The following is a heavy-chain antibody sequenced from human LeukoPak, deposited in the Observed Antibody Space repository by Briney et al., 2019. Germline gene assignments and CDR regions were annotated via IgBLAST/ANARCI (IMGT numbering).Heavy chain of an antibody. CDR2: INPSGGST. Sequence: ASVKVSCKASGYTFTSYYMHWVRQAPEQGLEWMGIINPSGGSTSYAQKFQGRVTMTRDASTSTVYMELSSLRSEDTAVYYCARNYKVARLVGRTYYYYGMDVWGKGTTVTVSS. J-gene: IGHJ6*04. CDR1: GYTFTSYY. V-gene: IGHV1-46*01. CDR3: ARNYKVARLVGRTYYYYGMDV. D-gene: IGHD3-10*01.